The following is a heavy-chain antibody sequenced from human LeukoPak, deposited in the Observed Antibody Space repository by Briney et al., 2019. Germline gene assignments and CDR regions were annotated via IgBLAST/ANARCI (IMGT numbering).Heavy chain of an antibody. Sequence: ASVKVSCKASGYTFTSYDINWVRQATGQGLEWMGWMNPNSGNTGYAQKFQGRVTMTRNTSISTAYMEPSSLRSEDTAVYYCAREMLGDYAVDYWGQGTLVTVSS. V-gene: IGHV1-8*01. D-gene: IGHD4-17*01. J-gene: IGHJ4*02. CDR3: AREMLGDYAVDY. CDR1: GYTFTSYD. CDR2: MNPNSGNT.